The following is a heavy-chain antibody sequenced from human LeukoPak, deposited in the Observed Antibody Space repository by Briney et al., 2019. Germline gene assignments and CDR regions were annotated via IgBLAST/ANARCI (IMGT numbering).Heavy chain of an antibody. Sequence: GGSLRLSCAASGFTFSSYVMSWVRQAPGKGLEWVSTVSNSGGFTYYADSVKGRFTISRDNSKNTLYLQMNSLRAEDTAVYYCAKNIDGTHTAIDYWGQGTLVTVSS. V-gene: IGHV3-23*01. D-gene: IGHD2/OR15-2a*01. J-gene: IGHJ4*02. CDR2: VSNSGGFT. CDR1: GFTFSSYV. CDR3: AKNIDGTHTAIDY.